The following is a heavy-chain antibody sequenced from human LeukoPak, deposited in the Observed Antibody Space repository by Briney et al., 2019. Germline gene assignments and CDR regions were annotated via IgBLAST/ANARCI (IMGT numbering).Heavy chain of an antibody. CDR3: ARDLAYYYDRNYD. CDR2: ISSSSSYI. CDR1: GFTFSSYS. V-gene: IGHV3-21*01. Sequence: PGGSLRLSCAASGFTFSSYSMNWVRQAPGKGLERVSSISSSSSYIYYADSVKGRFTISRDNAQSSVFLQMNSLRAEDTAVYYCARDLAYYYDRNYDWGQGTLVTVSS. D-gene: IGHD3-22*01. J-gene: IGHJ4*02.